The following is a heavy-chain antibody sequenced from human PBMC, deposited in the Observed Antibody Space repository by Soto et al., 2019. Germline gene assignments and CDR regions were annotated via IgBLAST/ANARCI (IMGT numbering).Heavy chain of an antibody. V-gene: IGHV3-21*01. J-gene: IGHJ4*02. Sequence: GSLRLSCAASGFTFSSYSMNWVRQAPGKGLQWVSSISSNSIHILYEDSVKGRFTISRDDAKNSLFLQMDGLRADDTAVYYCARFETVAVHDVDHWGQGTLVTVSS. D-gene: IGHD4-17*01. CDR3: ARFETVAVHDVDH. CDR1: GFTFSSYS. CDR2: ISSNSIHI.